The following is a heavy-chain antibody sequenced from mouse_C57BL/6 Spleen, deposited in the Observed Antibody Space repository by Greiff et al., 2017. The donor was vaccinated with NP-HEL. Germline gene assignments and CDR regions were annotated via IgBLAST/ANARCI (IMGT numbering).Heavy chain of an antibody. V-gene: IGHV1-69*01. CDR1: GYTFTSYW. J-gene: IGHJ2*01. Sequence: QVQLQQPGAELVMPGASVKLSCKASGYTFTSYWMHWVQQRPGQGLEWIGEIDPSDSYTNYNQKFKGKSTLTVDKSSSTAYMQLSSLTSEDSAVYYCARAGFYGSGTFFDYWGQGTTLTVSS. CDR2: IDPSDSYT. CDR3: ARAGFYGSGTFFDY. D-gene: IGHD1-1*01.